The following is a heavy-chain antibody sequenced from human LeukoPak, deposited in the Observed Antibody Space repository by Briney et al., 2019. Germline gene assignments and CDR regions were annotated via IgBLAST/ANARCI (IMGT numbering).Heavy chain of an antibody. CDR2: ISYDGSNK. D-gene: IGHD2-2*01. Sequence: GGSLRLSCAASGFTFSSYGMHWVRQAPGKGLEWVAVISYDGSNKYYADSVKGRFTISRDNSKNTLYLQMNSLRAEDTAVYYCARGAPGDVVPAAESDYWGQGALVTVSS. V-gene: IGHV3-30*03. CDR1: GFTFSSYG. J-gene: IGHJ4*02. CDR3: ARGAPGDVVPAAESDY.